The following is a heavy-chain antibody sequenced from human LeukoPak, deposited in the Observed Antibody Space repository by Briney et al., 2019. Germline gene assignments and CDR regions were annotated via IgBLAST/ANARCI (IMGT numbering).Heavy chain of an antibody. CDR2: INSDRSST. CDR1: GFTFSSYW. J-gene: IGHJ4*02. Sequence: GGSLRLSCAASGFTFSSYWMHWVRQAPGKGLVWVSRINSDRSSTSYADSVKGRFTISRDNAKNTLYLQMNSLRAEDTAVYYCVGDYGSGPFDYWGQGTLVTVSS. D-gene: IGHD3-10*01. CDR3: VGDYGSGPFDY. V-gene: IGHV3-74*01.